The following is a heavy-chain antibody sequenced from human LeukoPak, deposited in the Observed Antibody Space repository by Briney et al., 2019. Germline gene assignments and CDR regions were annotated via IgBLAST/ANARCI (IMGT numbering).Heavy chain of an antibody. D-gene: IGHD2-15*01. CDR3: AKDGACSGGSCYSEQYNWFDP. CDR2: ISGSGGST. Sequence: GGSLRLSCAASGFTFSSYAMSWVRQAPGKGLEWVSAISGSGGSTYYADSVKGRFTISRDNSKNTLYLQMNSPRAEDTAVYYCAKDGACSGGSCYSEQYNWFDPWGQGTLVTVSS. CDR1: GFTFSSYA. V-gene: IGHV3-23*01. J-gene: IGHJ5*02.